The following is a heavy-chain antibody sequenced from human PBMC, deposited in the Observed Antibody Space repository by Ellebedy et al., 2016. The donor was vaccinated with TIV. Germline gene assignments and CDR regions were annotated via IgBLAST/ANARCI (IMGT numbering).Heavy chain of an antibody. Sequence: GGSLRLSXEASGFDFSRYGMHWARQAPGKGLEWVAMISYDGYNEYYGDSVRGRFTISRVNSRSTLYLQMNSLGAEDTAVYYCVRDNSGYYYFDYWGQGTLVTVSS. V-gene: IGHV3-30*03. D-gene: IGHD3-22*01. CDR1: GFDFSRYG. CDR2: ISYDGYNE. CDR3: VRDNSGYYYFDY. J-gene: IGHJ4*02.